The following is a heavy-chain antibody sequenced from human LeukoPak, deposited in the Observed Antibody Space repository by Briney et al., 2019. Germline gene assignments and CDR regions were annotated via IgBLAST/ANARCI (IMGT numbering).Heavy chain of an antibody. D-gene: IGHD1-14*01. Sequence: ASVKVSCKSSGYTFTSYDINWVRQATGQGREWMGWMNPNSGNTGYAQKFQGRVTMTRNTSISTAYMELSSLRSEDTAVYYCARLISLRPERVGYYYYYYMDVWGKGTTVTVSS. CDR3: ARLISLRPERVGYYYYYYMDV. J-gene: IGHJ6*03. CDR1: GYTFTSYD. CDR2: MNPNSGNT. V-gene: IGHV1-8*01.